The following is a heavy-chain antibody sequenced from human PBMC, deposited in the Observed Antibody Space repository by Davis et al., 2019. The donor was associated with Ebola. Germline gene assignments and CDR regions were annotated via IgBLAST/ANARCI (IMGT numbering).Heavy chain of an antibody. CDR1: GESFSGYY. D-gene: IGHD1-7*01. CDR2: INHSGST. Sequence: SETLSLTCAVYGESFSGYYWSWIRQPPGQGLEWIGEINHSGSTSYNPSLKSRVTVSIDTSKNQFSLKLSSVTAADTAVYYCAREKWNYDFDYWGQGTLVTVSS. CDR3: AREKWNYDFDY. J-gene: IGHJ4*02. V-gene: IGHV4-34*01.